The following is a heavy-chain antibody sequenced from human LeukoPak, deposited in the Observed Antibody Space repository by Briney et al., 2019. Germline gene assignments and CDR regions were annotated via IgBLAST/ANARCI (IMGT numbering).Heavy chain of an antibody. J-gene: IGHJ4*02. CDR3: ATRGYCSSTSCYEDFDY. D-gene: IGHD2-2*01. V-gene: IGHV1-8*01. Sequence: GASVKVSCRASGYTFTGYDINWVRQATGQGLEWMGWMNPYNGNTGYAQKFQGRVTMTEDTSTDTAYMELSSLRSEDTAVYYCATRGYCSSTSCYEDFDYWGQGTLVTVSS. CDR2: MNPYNGNT. CDR1: GYTFTGYD.